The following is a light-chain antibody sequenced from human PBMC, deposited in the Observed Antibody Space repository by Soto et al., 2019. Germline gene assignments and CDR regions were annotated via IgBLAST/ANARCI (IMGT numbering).Light chain of an antibody. CDR3: QQSYSKPPT. CDR1: QSISTY. CDR2: GAS. V-gene: IGKV1-39*01. J-gene: IGKJ1*01. Sequence: DIQMTQSPWSLSASIGDRVTISCRASQSISTYLNWYRQKPRKAPELLIYGASTLQSGVPSRFSGSGSGTDFTLTISSLQPEDFATYFCQQSYSKPPTFGPGTKVEV.